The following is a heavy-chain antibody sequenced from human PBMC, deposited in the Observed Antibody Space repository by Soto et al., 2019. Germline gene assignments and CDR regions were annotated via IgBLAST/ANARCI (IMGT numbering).Heavy chain of an antibody. Sequence: EVQLVESGGGLVKPGGSLRLSCAASGFTFSVAWMNWVRQAPGKGLDWVGRIKSNAAGGTADYAAPVKGRFTISRDDSKDTLYLQMNSLKIEDTAVYYCLTELGIGGQGTLVTVSS. CDR3: LTELGI. J-gene: IGHJ4*02. D-gene: IGHD2-2*03. CDR2: IKSNAAGGTA. V-gene: IGHV3-15*07. CDR1: GFTFSVAW.